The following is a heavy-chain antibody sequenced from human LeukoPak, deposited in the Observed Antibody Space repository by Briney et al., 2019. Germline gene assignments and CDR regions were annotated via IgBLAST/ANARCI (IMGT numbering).Heavy chain of an antibody. D-gene: IGHD2-2*01. Sequence: SETLSLTCTVSGASVSSHYWSWLRQPPGEGLEWIGFVFYGVSTFYNPSLRSRVTISVDTSKKQASLKLSSVTAAGTGVYYCARLHCSSTSCYDYYYYYMDVWGKGTTVIVSS. CDR1: GASVSSHY. V-gene: IGHV4-59*08. CDR2: VFYGVST. CDR3: ARLHCSSTSCYDYYYYYMDV. J-gene: IGHJ6*03.